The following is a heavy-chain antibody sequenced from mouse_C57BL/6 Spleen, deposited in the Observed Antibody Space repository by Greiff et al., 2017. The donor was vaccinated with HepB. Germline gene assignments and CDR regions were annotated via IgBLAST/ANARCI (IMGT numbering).Heavy chain of an antibody. V-gene: IGHV1-78*01. Sequence: QVQLQQSDAELVKPGASVKISCKVSGYTFTDHTIHWMKQRPEQGLEWIGYIYPRDGSTKYNEKFKGKATLTADKSSSTAYMELRSLTSEDSAVYFCARSGNYYGSSYEDFDYWGQGTTLTVSS. J-gene: IGHJ2*01. CDR1: GYTFTDHT. CDR2: IYPRDGST. CDR3: ARSGNYYGSSYEDFDY. D-gene: IGHD1-1*01.